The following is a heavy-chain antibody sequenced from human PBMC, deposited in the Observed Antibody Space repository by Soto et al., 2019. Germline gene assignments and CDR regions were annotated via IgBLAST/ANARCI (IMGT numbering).Heavy chain of an antibody. V-gene: IGHV3-30*18. CDR1: GFTFSSYG. D-gene: IGHD3-10*01. CDR3: AEDLKWITMVRGVIRSYGIDV. CDR2: ISYDGSNK. J-gene: IGHJ6*02. Sequence: QVQLVESGGGVVQPGRSLRLSCAASGFTFSSYGMHWVRQAPGKGLEWVAVISYDGSNKYYADSVKGRITISRDNSKNTLYLQMNSRRSEAMAVYYCAEDLKWITMVRGVIRSYGIDVWCQGTTVTVSS.